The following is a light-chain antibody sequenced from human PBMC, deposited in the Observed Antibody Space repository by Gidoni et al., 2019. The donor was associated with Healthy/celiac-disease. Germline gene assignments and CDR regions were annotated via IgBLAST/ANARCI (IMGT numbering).Light chain of an antibody. CDR1: QSVSSY. V-gene: IGKV3-11*01. CDR3: QQRSNWPT. J-gene: IGKJ3*01. CDR2: DAS. Sequence: IVLTQSPATLSLSPGERATLSCRASQSVSSYLAWYQQKPGQAPRLLIYDASNRATGIPARFSGSGSGTDFTLTISSLEPEDFAVYYCQQRSNWPTFGPGTKVDYQT.